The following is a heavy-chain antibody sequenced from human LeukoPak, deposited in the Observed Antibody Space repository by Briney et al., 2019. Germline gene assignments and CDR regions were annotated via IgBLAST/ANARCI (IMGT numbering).Heavy chain of an antibody. Sequence: GGSLRLSCAASGFTFSSYSMNWVREAPGKGLEWVSYISSSSSTKKDADSVKGRFTIYRGNAKNSLYLQTNSLRAEHTAVYYCARYLRFLEGDYYMDVWGKGTTVTVSS. CDR1: GFTFSSYS. V-gene: IGHV3-48*01. D-gene: IGHD3-3*01. CDR3: ARYLRFLEGDYYMDV. CDR2: ISSSSSTK. J-gene: IGHJ6*03.